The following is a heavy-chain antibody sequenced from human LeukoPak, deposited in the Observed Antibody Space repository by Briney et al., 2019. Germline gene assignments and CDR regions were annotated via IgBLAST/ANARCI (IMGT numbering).Heavy chain of an antibody. CDR3: AREAIAAAGGFDY. V-gene: IGHV4-30-2*01. Sequence: SQTLSLTCAVSGGSISSGGYSWSWIRQPPGKGLEWIGYIYHSGRTYYNPSLKSRVTISVDRSKNQFSLKLSSVTAADTAVYYCAREAIAAAGGFDYWGQGTLVTVSS. D-gene: IGHD6-13*01. CDR1: GGSISSGGYS. J-gene: IGHJ4*02. CDR2: IYHSGRT.